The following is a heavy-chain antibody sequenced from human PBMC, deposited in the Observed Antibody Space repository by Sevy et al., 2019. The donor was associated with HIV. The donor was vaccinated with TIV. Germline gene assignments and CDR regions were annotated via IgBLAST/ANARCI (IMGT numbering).Heavy chain of an antibody. J-gene: IGHJ6*03. D-gene: IGHD3-22*01. CDR2: ISGSGTRT. CDR3: GKGGGGHYDPDEIGYYFYYYNMDV. CDR1: GFSFDSYG. Sequence: GGSLRLSCAVSGFSFDSYGMTWVRQAPGKGLEWVSGISGSGTRTYYADSVKGRFIISRDNSKNTLYLQMNSLRCEDTAIYYFGKGGGGHYDPDEIGYYFYYYNMDVWGKGTTVTVSS. V-gene: IGHV3-23*01.